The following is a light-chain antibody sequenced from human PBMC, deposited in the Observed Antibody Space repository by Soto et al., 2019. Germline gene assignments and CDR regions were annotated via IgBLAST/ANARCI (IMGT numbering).Light chain of an antibody. CDR1: ISNIGSNT. CDR2: GNS. Sequence: QSVLTQPPSASGTPGQRVTISCSGSISNIGSNTVNWYQQLPGTAPKVLIYGNSLRPSGVPDRFSGSKSGTSASLAISGLQSEDEADYYCATWDDSLNGWVFGGGTKLTVL. CDR3: ATWDDSLNGWV. V-gene: IGLV1-44*01. J-gene: IGLJ3*02.